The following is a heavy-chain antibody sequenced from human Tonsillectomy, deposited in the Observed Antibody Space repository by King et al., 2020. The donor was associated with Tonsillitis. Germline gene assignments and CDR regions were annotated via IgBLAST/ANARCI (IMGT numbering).Heavy chain of an antibody. CDR3: TRDLSGSSGAY. CDR1: GFIFSSYE. Sequence: VQLVESGGALLQPGGSLRLSCAASGFIFSSYEMNWVRQAPGKGLEWVSYIIDIGSTIYYADSVKGRFTISRDNAKNSLYLQMNGLRAEDTAVYYCTRDLSGSSGAYWGQGTLVTVSS. J-gene: IGHJ4*02. V-gene: IGHV3-48*03. D-gene: IGHD6-19*01. CDR2: IIDIGSTI.